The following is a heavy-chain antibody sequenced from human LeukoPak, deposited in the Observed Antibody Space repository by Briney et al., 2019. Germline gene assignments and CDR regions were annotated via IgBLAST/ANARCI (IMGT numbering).Heavy chain of an antibody. D-gene: IGHD3-9*01. Sequence: SETLSLTCTVSGGPISSSSYYWGWIRQPPGKGLEWIGSIYYSGSTYYNPSLKSRVTISVDTSKNQFSLKLSSVTAADTAVYYCARLGAPVLRYFRDYYYGMDVWGQGTTVTVSS. CDR2: IYYSGST. V-gene: IGHV4-39*01. J-gene: IGHJ6*02. CDR1: GGPISSSSYY. CDR3: ARLGAPVLRYFRDYYYGMDV.